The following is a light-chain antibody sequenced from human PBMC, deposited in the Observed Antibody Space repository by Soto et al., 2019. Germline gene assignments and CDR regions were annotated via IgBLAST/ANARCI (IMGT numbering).Light chain of an antibody. J-gene: IGKJ1*01. CDR1: QSVLYSSNNKNY. CDR2: WAS. CDR3: QQYYSNPWT. V-gene: IGKV4-1*01. Sequence: DIVMTQSPDSLAVSLGERATINCKSSQSVLYSSNNKNYLAWYQQKPGQPPKLLIYWASTRESGIPDRFSGSGSGTDFTLTISSLQAEDVAVYYCQQYYSNPWTFDQGTKVEIK.